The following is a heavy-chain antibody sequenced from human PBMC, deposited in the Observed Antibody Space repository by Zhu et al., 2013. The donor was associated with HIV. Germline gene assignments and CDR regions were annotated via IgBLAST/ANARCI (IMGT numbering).Heavy chain of an antibody. D-gene: IGHD1-26*01. CDR2: IIPIFGTA. J-gene: IGHJ4*02. CDR1: GGTFSSYA. CDR3: ARETDSRVGRRKGPYYFDY. Sequence: QVQLVQSGAEVKKPGSSVKVSCKASGGTFSSYAISWVRQAPGQGLEWMGGIIPIFGTANYAQKFQGRVTITADESTSTAYMELSSLRSEDTAVYYCARETDSRVGRRKGPYYFDYWGQGTLVTVSS. V-gene: IGHV1-69*01.